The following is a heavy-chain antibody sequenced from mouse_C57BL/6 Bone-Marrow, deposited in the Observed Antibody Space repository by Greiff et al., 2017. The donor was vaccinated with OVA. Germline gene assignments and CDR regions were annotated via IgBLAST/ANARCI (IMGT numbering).Heavy chain of an antibody. D-gene: IGHD1-1*01. Sequence: VQLVESGAELVRPGASVTLSCKASGYTFTDYEMHWVKQTPVHGLEWIGAIDPETGGTAYNQKFKGKAILTADKSSSTAYMALRSLTSEDSAVYYGTKSRYYYGSSYLCWYFDVWGTGTTVTVSS. CDR2: IDPETGGT. CDR3: TKSRYYYGSSYLCWYFDV. CDR1: GYTFTDYE. V-gene: IGHV1-15*01. J-gene: IGHJ1*03.